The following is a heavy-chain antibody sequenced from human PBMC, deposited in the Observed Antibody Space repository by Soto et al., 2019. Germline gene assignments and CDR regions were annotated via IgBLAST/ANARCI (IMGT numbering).Heavy chain of an antibody. CDR3: ARATVPYHYYFDY. V-gene: IGHV4-31*03. J-gene: IGHJ4*02. CDR1: GGSISSGGYY. CDR2: IYYSGST. Sequence: SETLSLTCTVSGGSISSGGYYWSWIRQHPGKGLEWIGYIYYSGSTYYNPSLKSRVTISVDTSKNQFSLKLSSVTAADTAVYYCARATVPYHYYFDYWGQGTLVTVSS. D-gene: IGHD4-17*01.